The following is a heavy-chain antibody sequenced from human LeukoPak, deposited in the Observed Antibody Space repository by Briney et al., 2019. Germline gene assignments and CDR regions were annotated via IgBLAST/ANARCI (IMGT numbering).Heavy chain of an antibody. V-gene: IGHV1-2*02. D-gene: IGHD5-18*01. Sequence: GASVKVSCKASGYTFTGYYMHWVRQAPGQGLEWMGWINPNSGGTNYAQKFQGRVTISADKSISTAYLQWSSLKASDTAMYYCARRGYSYGYGVDYWGQGTLVTVSS. CDR1: GYTFTGYY. J-gene: IGHJ4*02. CDR3: ARRGYSYGYGVDY. CDR2: INPNSGGT.